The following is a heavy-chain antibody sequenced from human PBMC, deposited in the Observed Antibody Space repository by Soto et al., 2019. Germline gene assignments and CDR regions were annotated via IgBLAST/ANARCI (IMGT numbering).Heavy chain of an antibody. CDR2: ISSSSSTI. J-gene: IGHJ6*02. CDR3: ARDDTYYYESSGYSYYYGMDV. D-gene: IGHD3-22*01. CDR1: GFTFSSYS. Sequence: EVQLVESGGGLVQPGGSLRLSCAASGFTFSSYSMNWVRQAPGKGLEWVSYISSSSSTIYYADSVKGRFTISRDNAKNXLXVXXNRLRDECTAVYYCARDDTYYYESSGYSYYYGMDVWGQGTTVTVSS. V-gene: IGHV3-48*02.